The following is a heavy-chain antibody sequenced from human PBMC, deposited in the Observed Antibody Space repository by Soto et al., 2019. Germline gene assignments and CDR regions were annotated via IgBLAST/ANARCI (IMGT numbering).Heavy chain of an antibody. D-gene: IGHD4-17*01. CDR2: IGTSGETT. Sequence: EVQLLESGGGLIQPGGSLRLSCAASGFTFGAYAMSWVRRGPGKGLEWVSSIGTSGETTYYADSVKGRFTVSRDNSYNRIFLQMDSLRVDDAAIYYCAKDQYGSGDYGRFDFWGQGSLVTVSS. CDR3: AKDQYGSGDYGRFDF. V-gene: IGHV3-23*01. J-gene: IGHJ4*02. CDR1: GFTFGAYA.